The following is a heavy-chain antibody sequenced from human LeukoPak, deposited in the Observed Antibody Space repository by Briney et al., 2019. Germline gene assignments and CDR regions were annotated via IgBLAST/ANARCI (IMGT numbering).Heavy chain of an antibody. CDR3: ARAYYYGSGSYGLEAFDI. D-gene: IGHD3-10*01. CDR1: GFTFDDYG. V-gene: IGHV3-20*04. J-gene: IGHJ3*02. CDR2: INWNGGST. Sequence: GGSLRLSCAASGFTFDDYGMSWVRQAPGKGLEWVSGINWNGGSTGYAVSVKGRFTISRDNAKNSLYLQMNSLRAEDTALYYCARAYYYGSGSYGLEAFDIWGQGTMVTVSS.